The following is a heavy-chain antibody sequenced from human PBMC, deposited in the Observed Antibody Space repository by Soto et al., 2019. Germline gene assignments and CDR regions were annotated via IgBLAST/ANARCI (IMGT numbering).Heavy chain of an antibody. CDR1: GLRLNEYY. J-gene: IGHJ4*02. Sequence: PGGTLRLSCVVSGLRLNEYYISWIRQAPGKGLKWIAYISTGAINIYYADSVKGRFTISSDTAKKSIYLEMTNLRGEDTAGYYFAGMTMVQLYGDHWCQGTL. CDR3: AGMTMVQLYGDH. D-gene: IGHD3-10*01. V-gene: IGHV3-11*01. CDR2: ISTGAINI.